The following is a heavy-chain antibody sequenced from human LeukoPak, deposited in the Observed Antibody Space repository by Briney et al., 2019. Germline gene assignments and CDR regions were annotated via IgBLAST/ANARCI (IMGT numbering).Heavy chain of an antibody. V-gene: IGHV3-21*01. CDR1: GFTFSTYN. CDR2: IGSISNNYK. Sequence: TGGSLRLSCEASGFTFSTYNMHWVRQAPGKGLEWVSTIGSISNNYKYYADSVKGRFTISRDNAKNSLYLQMNSLGAEDTAVYFCARGTNWSPLDFDFWGQGTLVTVSP. D-gene: IGHD3-3*01. CDR3: ARGTNWSPLDFDF. J-gene: IGHJ4*02.